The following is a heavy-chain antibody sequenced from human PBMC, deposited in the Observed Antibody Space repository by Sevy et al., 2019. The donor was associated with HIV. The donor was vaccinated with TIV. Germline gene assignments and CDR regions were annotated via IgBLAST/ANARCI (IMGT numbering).Heavy chain of an antibody. J-gene: IGHJ4*02. CDR1: GGSFSGYY. Sequence: SETLSLTCAVYGGSFSGYYWSWIRQPPGKGLEWIGEINHSGSTNYNPSLKSRVTISVDTSKNQFSLKLSSVTAADTAVYYCAGGRTSAAGTRDFDYWGQGTLVTVSS. D-gene: IGHD6-13*01. V-gene: IGHV4-34*01. CDR2: INHSGST. CDR3: AGGRTSAAGTRDFDY.